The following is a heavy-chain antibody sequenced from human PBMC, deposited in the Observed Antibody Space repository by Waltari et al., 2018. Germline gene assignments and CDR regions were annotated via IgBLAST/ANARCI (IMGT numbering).Heavy chain of an antibody. CDR3: ARRPGYAFDI. D-gene: IGHD3-9*01. Sequence: QVQLQESGPGLVKPSETLSLTCAVSGYSISSGYYWGWIRQPPGKGRELCGSFYHSGSTYYNPSLKFRFTISVDASRNHFSLKLSSVTAADTAVYYCARRPGYAFDIWGQGTMVTVSS. CDR1: GYSISSGYY. J-gene: IGHJ3*02. CDR2: FYHSGST. V-gene: IGHV4-38-2*01.